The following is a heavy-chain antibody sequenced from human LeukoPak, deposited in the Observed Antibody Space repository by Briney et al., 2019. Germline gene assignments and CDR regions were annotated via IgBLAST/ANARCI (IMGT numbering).Heavy chain of an antibody. D-gene: IGHD2-15*01. Sequence: PGGSLRLSCAASGFTFSSYGMHWVRQAPGKGLEWVAVISYDGSNKYYADSVKGRFTISRDNSKNTLYLQMNSLRAEDTAVYYCAKSHSSKGYCSDGNCYSDYWGQGTLVTVSS. J-gene: IGHJ4*02. V-gene: IGHV3-30*18. CDR3: AKSHSSKGYCSDGNCYSDY. CDR2: ISYDGSNK. CDR1: GFTFSSYG.